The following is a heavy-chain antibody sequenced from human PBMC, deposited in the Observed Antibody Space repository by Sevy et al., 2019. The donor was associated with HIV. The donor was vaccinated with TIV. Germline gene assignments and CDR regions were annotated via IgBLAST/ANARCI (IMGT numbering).Heavy chain of an antibody. V-gene: IGHV3-15*01. CDR3: TTGSTVVVITLDY. D-gene: IGHD3-22*01. J-gene: IGHJ4*02. CDR2: IKSKTDGGTT. CDR1: GFTFSNAW. Sequence: GGSLRLSCAASGFTFSNAWMSWVRQAPGKGLEWVGRIKSKTDGGTTDYAAPVKGRFTISRDDSKNTLYLQMNSLKTEDTAVYYCTTGSTVVVITLDYWGQETLVTVSS.